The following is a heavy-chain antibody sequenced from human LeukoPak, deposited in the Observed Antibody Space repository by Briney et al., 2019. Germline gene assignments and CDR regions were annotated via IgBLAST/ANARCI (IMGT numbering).Heavy chain of an antibody. D-gene: IGHD1-26*01. Sequence: GGSLRLSCAASGFTFSPYAMNWVRQAPGKGLEWVSTISGTGGSTYFADSVQGRFTISRDNSKNTLYLQMNSLRAEDTAVYYCAKVGEWYTGSPDYWGQGTLVTVSS. J-gene: IGHJ4*02. CDR3: AKVGEWYTGSPDY. V-gene: IGHV3-23*01. CDR1: GFTFSPYA. CDR2: ISGTGGST.